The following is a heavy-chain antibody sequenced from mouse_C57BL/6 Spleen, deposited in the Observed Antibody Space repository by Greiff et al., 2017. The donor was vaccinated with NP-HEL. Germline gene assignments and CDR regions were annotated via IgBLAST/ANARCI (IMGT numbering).Heavy chain of an antibody. CDR3: TRDLDYSNYVGFDY. Sequence: EVQGVESGEGLVKPGGSLKLSCAASGFTFSSYAMSWVRQTPEKRLEWVAYISSGGDYIYYADTVKGRFTISRDNARNTLYLQMSSLKSEDTAMYYCTRDLDYSNYVGFDYWGQGTTLTVSS. CDR1: GFTFSSYA. V-gene: IGHV5-9-1*02. CDR2: ISSGGDYI. D-gene: IGHD2-5*01. J-gene: IGHJ2*01.